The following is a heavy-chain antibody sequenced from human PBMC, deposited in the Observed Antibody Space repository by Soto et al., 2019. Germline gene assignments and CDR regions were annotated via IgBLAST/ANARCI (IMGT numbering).Heavy chain of an antibody. J-gene: IGHJ6*02. CDR1: GFTFSSYW. Sequence: GALRLSCAASGFTFSSYWMSWVHQAPGKGLEWVANIKQDGSEKYYVDSVKGRFTISRDNTKNSLYLQMNSLRAEDTAVYYCARFYYDSSGYLPSPYYYYYGMDVWGQGTTVTVSS. CDR2: IKQDGSEK. V-gene: IGHV3-7*04. D-gene: IGHD3-22*01. CDR3: ARFYYDSSGYLPSPYYYYYGMDV.